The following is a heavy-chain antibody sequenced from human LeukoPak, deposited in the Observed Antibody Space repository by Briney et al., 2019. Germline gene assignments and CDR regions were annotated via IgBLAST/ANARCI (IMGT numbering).Heavy chain of an antibody. D-gene: IGHD3-22*01. CDR1: GGSISSYY. CDR3: ARGPPRYYDSSGYYYDY. J-gene: IGHJ4*02. V-gene: IGHV4-59*12. Sequence: PSETLSLTCTVSGGSISSYYWSWIRQPPGKGLEWIGYIYYSGSTNYNPSLKSRVTISVDTSKNQFSLKLSSVTAADTAVYYCARGPPRYYDSSGYYYDYWGQGTLVTVSS. CDR2: IYYSGST.